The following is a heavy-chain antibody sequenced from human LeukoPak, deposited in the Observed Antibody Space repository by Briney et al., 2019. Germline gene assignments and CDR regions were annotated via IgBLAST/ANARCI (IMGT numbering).Heavy chain of an antibody. J-gene: IGHJ4*02. CDR1: GFTFSSYA. Sequence: QSGGSLRLSCAASGFTFSSYAMSWVRQAPGKGLEWVSAISGSGGSTYYADSVKGRFTISRDNSKNTLYLQMNSLRAEDTAVYYCAKVPGGWELLPYDYWGQGTLVTVSS. D-gene: IGHD1-26*01. CDR2: ISGSGGST. V-gene: IGHV3-23*01. CDR3: AKVPGGWELLPYDY.